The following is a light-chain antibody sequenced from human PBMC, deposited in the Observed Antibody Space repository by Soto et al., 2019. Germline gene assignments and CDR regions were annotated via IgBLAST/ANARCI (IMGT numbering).Light chain of an antibody. V-gene: IGKV2-30*02. Sequence: DVVMTQSPLSLPVTPGQPASISCTSSQSLVHSNGNTYLTWFQQRPGQSPRRLIYEVSKRDSGVSDRCSGSGAGTYFTLQISRVEAEDVGIYYCVHGLQWPYTFGQGSKLEIK. J-gene: IGKJ2*01. CDR3: VHGLQWPYT. CDR2: EVS. CDR1: QSLVHSNGNTY.